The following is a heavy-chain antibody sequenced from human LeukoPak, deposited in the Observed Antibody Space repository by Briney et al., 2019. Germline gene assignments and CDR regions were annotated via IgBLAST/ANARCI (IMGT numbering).Heavy chain of an antibody. CDR3: AKSPYGSGAHWFDP. CDR2: IGGSGGDT. Sequence: GGSLRLSCAASGFTFSSYAMSWVRQAPEKGLEWVSGIGGSGGDTYYLDSVKGRFTISRDNSKNTLYLQMNSLRAEDTAVYYCAKSPYGSGAHWFDPWGQGTLVTVCS. J-gene: IGHJ5*02. V-gene: IGHV3-23*01. CDR1: GFTFSSYA. D-gene: IGHD3-10*01.